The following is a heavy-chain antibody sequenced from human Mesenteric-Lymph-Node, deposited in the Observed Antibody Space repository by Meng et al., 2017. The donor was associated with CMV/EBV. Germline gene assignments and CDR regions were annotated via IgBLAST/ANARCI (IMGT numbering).Heavy chain of an antibody. CDR2: VYHSGST. Sequence: GSRGNTNWGSWVRQPPGKGLEWIGEVYHSGSTNYNPSLKGRVTISLDKSKNQFSLKLSSVTAADTAVYFCARDRTAPSSGSYGLDLWGRGTLVTVSS. CDR3: ARDRTAPSSGSYGLDL. V-gene: IGHV4-4*01. J-gene: IGHJ2*01. D-gene: IGHD1-26*01. CDR1: GSRGNTNW.